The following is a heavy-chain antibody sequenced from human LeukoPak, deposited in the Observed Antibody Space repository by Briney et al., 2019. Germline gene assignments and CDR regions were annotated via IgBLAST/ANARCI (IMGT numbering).Heavy chain of an antibody. Sequence: GGPLRLSCAASGFTFSSYGMHWVRQAPGKGLEWVAVISYDGSNKYYADSVKGRFTISRDNSKNTLYLQMNSLRAEDTAVYYCAKDGKEPLTVTAIPEYWGQGTLVAVSS. J-gene: IGHJ4*02. D-gene: IGHD2-21*02. CDR3: AKDGKEPLTVTAIPEY. CDR2: ISYDGSNK. V-gene: IGHV3-30*18. CDR1: GFTFSSYG.